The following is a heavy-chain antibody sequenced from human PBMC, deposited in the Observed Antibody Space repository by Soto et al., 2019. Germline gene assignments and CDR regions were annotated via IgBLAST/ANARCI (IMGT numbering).Heavy chain of an antibody. Sequence: GSGPTLVNPTQTLTLTCTFSGFSLSTSGVGVGWIRRPPGKALEWLALIYWDDDKRYSPSLKSRLTVTKDTSKNQVVLTMTNMDPVDTATYYCAHLLLYYDILTAMDVWGKGTTVTVSS. D-gene: IGHD3-9*01. CDR3: AHLLLYYDILTAMDV. J-gene: IGHJ6*03. V-gene: IGHV2-5*02. CDR1: GFSLSTSGVG. CDR2: IYWDDDK.